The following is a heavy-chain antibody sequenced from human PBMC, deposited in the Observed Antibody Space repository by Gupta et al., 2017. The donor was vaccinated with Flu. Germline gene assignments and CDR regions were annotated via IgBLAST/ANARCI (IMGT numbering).Heavy chain of an antibody. CDR2: IYTSGST. Sequence: QVQLQESGPGLVKPSETLSLTCTVSVGSSSSYWWSCIRQPAGKGLEWIGRIYTSGSTNYNPSLKSRVTMSVDTSKNQFSLKVSSVTAADTAVYYCARDGGHSYGAGFDYWGQGTLVTVSS. CDR1: VGSSSSYW. CDR3: ARDGGHSYGAGFDY. V-gene: IGHV4-4*07. J-gene: IGHJ4*02. D-gene: IGHD5-18*01.